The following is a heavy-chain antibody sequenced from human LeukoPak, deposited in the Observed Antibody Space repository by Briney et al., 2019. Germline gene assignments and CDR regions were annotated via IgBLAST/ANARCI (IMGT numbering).Heavy chain of an antibody. V-gene: IGHV4-4*02. D-gene: IGHD3-10*01. CDR3: ARGRGDYVDY. J-gene: IGHJ4*02. CDR1: GFTVSSNY. Sequence: NPGGSLRLSCAVSGFTVSSNYMSWVRQPPGKGLEWIGEIYHSGSTNYNPSLKSRVTISVDKSKNQFSLKLSSVTAADTAVYYCARGRGDYVDYWGQGTLVTVSS. CDR2: IYHSGST.